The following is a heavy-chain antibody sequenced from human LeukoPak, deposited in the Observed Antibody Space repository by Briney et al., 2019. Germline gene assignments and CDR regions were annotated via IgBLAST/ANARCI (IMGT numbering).Heavy chain of an antibody. D-gene: IGHD6-19*01. Sequence: GGSLRLSCASSGFTFSSYAMNWVRQAPGKGLEWVSGMSGSGGYTHYADSVKGRFTISRDNSKNTLYLQMNSLRAEDTAVYYCAKTASGWYSLGVDYWGQGTLVTVSS. CDR2: MSGSGGYT. J-gene: IGHJ4*02. CDR3: AKTASGWYSLGVDY. V-gene: IGHV3-23*01. CDR1: GFTFSSYA.